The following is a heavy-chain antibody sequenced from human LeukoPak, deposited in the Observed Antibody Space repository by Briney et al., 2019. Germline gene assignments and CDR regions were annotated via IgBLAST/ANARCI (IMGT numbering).Heavy chain of an antibody. J-gene: IGHJ3*01. CDR2: ISSSGSA. CDR1: GFTVSSNY. CDR3: AREWSGFDF. V-gene: IGHV4-59*02. Sequence: PGGSLRLSCAASGFTVSSNYMHWVRQAPGKGLEWIAHISSSGSAIYNPSLMSRVSMAVDTSKNQFSLRLISVTAADTAVYYCAREWSGFDFWGQGIMVTVSS. D-gene: IGHD2-15*01.